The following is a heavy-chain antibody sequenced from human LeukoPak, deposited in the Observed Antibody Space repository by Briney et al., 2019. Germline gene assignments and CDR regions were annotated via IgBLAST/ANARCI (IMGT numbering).Heavy chain of an antibody. CDR2: IYWDDDK. D-gene: IGHD3-22*01. V-gene: IGHV2-5*02. Sequence: SGPTLVNPTQTLTLTCTFSGFSLSTSGVGVGWIRQPPGKALEWLALIYWDDDKRYSPSLKSRLTITKDTSKNQVVLTMTNMDPVDTATYYCALEDYYDSSGYYPSLVGYWGQGTLVTVSS. CDR1: GFSLSTSGVG. J-gene: IGHJ4*02. CDR3: ALEDYYDSSGYYPSLVGY.